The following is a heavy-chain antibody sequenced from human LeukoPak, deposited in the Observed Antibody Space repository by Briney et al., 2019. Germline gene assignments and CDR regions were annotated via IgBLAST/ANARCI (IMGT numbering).Heavy chain of an antibody. Sequence: GGSLRLSCAASGFTFSSYSMNWVRQAPGKGLEWVSSISSSSSYIYYADSVKGRFTISRDNAKNSLYLQMNSLRAEDTAVYYCARGPNQWLVFAGAFDIWGQGTMVTVSS. V-gene: IGHV3-21*01. J-gene: IGHJ3*02. CDR3: ARGPNQWLVFAGAFDI. D-gene: IGHD6-19*01. CDR1: GFTFSSYS. CDR2: ISSSSSYI.